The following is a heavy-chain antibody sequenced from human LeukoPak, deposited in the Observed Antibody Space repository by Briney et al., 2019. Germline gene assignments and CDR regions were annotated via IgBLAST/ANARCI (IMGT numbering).Heavy chain of an antibody. V-gene: IGHV3-30*18. Sequence: GALRLSFAASGLTFNKFGLHRARQAPGKGLGWVAVITYDGSDQYYIDSVKGRFTISRDNSKNTLYLQMNSLRAEDTAVYYCAKGGHYDSSGYFGPSGYWGQGTLVTVSS. CDR3: AKGGHYDSSGYFGPSGY. D-gene: IGHD3-22*01. CDR2: ITYDGSDQ. CDR1: GLTFNKFG. J-gene: IGHJ4*02.